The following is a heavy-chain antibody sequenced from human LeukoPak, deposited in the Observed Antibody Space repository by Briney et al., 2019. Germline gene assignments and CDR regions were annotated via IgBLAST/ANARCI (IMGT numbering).Heavy chain of an antibody. J-gene: IGHJ6*02. CDR1: GGSISSYY. CDR3: ARRGYYDSSGYSHYYYYGMDV. V-gene: IGHV4-59*08. D-gene: IGHD3-22*01. CDR2: IYYSGST. Sequence: SETLSLTCTVSGGSISSYYWSWIRQPPGKGLEWIGYIYYSGSTNYNPSLKSRVTISVDTSKNQFSLKLSSVTAADTAVYYCARRGYYDSSGYSHYYYYGMDVWGQGTTVTVSS.